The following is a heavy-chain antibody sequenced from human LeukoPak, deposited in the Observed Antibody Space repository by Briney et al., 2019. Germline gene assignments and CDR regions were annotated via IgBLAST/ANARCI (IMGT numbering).Heavy chain of an antibody. V-gene: IGHV4-39*01. Sequence: PSENLSLTCTVSGDFISSSNYYWGWIRQPPGKGLDWIGNIYYTGKTYYNPSLYGRVTISTDTSNNQFSLELSSVTAADTAVYYCVRLYYYDSSLPSLWGQGTLVIVSS. D-gene: IGHD3-22*01. CDR1: GDFISSSNYY. CDR2: IYYTGKT. J-gene: IGHJ4*02. CDR3: VRLYYYDSSLPSL.